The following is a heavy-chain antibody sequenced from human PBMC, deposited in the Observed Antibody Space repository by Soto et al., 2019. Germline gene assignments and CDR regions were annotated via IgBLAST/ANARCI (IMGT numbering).Heavy chain of an antibody. J-gene: IGHJ4*02. Sequence: QVQLQESGPGLVKPSETLSLTCTVSGGSISNYYWSWIRQPPGKGLQWIGYIFSSGSTNYNPSLKSRVTISVDTSKNQFSLNLSSVTAADMAVYYCARQRRDFDYWGQGSLVTVSS. CDR3: ARQRRDFDY. CDR1: GGSISNYY. V-gene: IGHV4-59*08. CDR2: IFSSGST.